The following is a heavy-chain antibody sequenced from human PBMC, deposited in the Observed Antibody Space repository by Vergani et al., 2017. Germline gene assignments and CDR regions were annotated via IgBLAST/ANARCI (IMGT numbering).Heavy chain of an antibody. D-gene: IGHD6-19*01. J-gene: IGHJ6*02. Sequence: QVQLVQSGAEVKKPGASVKVSCKASGYTFTSYGISWVRQAPGQGLEWMGWISAYNGNTNYAQKLQGRVTMTTDTSTSTAYMELRSLRSDDTAVYYCARDLMEDSSGWDLPLYDYGIDVWGQGTTVTVSS. CDR3: ARDLMEDSSGWDLPLYDYGIDV. V-gene: IGHV1-18*01. CDR2: ISAYNGNT. CDR1: GYTFTSYG.